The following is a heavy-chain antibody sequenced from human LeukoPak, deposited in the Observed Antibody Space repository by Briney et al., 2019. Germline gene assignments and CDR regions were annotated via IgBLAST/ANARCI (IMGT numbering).Heavy chain of an antibody. CDR2: MNPNSGNT. J-gene: IGHJ6*03. CDR1: GYTFTSYD. CDR3: ARGPSVTIFGVVNNYYYYYMDV. V-gene: IGHV1-8*01. D-gene: IGHD3-3*01. Sequence: ASVKVSCKASGYTFTSYDINWVRQATGQGLEWRGWMNPNSGNTGYAQKFQGRVTMTRNTSISTAYMELSSLRSEDTAVYYCARGPSVTIFGVVNNYYYYYMDVWGKGTTVTVSS.